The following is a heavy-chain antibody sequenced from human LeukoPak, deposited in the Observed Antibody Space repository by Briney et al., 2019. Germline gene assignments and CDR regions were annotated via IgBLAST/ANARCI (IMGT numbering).Heavy chain of an antibody. Sequence: NPSETLSLTCAVYGGSFSGYYWSWIRQPPGKGLEWIGEINHGGSTNYNPSLKSRVTISVDTSQKQFSLRLSSVTAADTAVYYCARGRYVTTRGGAAAGFLDYWGQGTLVTVST. D-gene: IGHD6-13*01. V-gene: IGHV4-34*01. CDR3: ARGRYVTTRGGAAAGFLDY. CDR1: GGSFSGYY. J-gene: IGHJ4*02. CDR2: INHGGST.